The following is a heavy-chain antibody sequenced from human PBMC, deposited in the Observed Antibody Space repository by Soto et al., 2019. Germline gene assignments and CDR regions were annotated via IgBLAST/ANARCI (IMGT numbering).Heavy chain of an antibody. J-gene: IGHJ4*02. CDR3: ARGGSRQLQLWFGFDY. Sequence: EEQLVESGGGLIQPGGSLRLSCAASGFTVSSNYMSWVRQAPGKGLEWVSVIYSGGSTYYADSVKDRFTISRDNPKNTLYLQLSGMRAADTAVYYCARGGSRQLQLWFGFDYWGQGTMVTVSS. CDR1: GFTVSSNY. V-gene: IGHV3-53*01. D-gene: IGHD5-18*01. CDR2: IYSGGST.